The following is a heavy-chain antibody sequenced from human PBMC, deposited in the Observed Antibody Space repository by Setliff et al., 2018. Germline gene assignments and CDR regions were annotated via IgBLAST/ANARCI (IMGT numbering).Heavy chain of an antibody. CDR2: ISGSGVST. J-gene: IGHJ4*02. D-gene: IGHD3-10*01. V-gene: IGHV3-23*01. CDR1: GFTFSSYA. Sequence: PGGSLRLSCAASGFTFSSYAMSWVRQAPGKGLEWVSAISGSGVSTYYADSAKGRFTISRDNSKNTLYLQMNSLRAEDTAVYYCAKVTNYYGSGSYLDYWGQGTLVTVSS. CDR3: AKVTNYYGSGSYLDY.